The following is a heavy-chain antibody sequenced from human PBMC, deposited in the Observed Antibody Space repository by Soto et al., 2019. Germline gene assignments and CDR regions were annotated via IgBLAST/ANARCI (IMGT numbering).Heavy chain of an antibody. CDR2: ISYDGGNE. J-gene: IGHJ3*02. CDR1: RFSFSTYA. Sequence: QVQLVESGGGVVQPGRSLRLSCAASRFSFSTYAIHWVRQAPGKGLEWVVGISYDGGNEYYADSVKGRFTISRDNSKSTLYLKMNSLGPDDTAVYYCARDRSGSHEIDDSLDIWGRGTMVTVSS. D-gene: IGHD1-26*01. CDR3: ARDRSGSHEIDDSLDI. V-gene: IGHV3-30-3*01.